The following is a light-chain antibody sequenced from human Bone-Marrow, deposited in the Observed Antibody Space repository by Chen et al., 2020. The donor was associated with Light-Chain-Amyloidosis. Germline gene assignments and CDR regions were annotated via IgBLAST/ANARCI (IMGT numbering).Light chain of an antibody. CDR3: QQYDSSPPMYT. V-gene: IGKV3-20*01. J-gene: IGKJ2*01. CDR2: GAS. CDR1: QSISSNY. Sequence: EIVLTPSPGTRSVSPGAIATLSCRASQSISSNYLAWHQQKPGQAPRLLIYGASIRATGIPDRFSGSGSGTDFTLTISRLEAEDFAVYYCQQYDSSPPMYTFGQGTKLEIK.